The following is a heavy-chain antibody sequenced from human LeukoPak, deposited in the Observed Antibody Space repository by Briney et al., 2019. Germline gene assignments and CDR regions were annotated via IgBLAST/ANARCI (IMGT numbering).Heavy chain of an antibody. CDR1: GFTFSSYS. D-gene: IGHD3-10*01. Sequence: PGGSLRLSCAASGFTFSSYSMNWVRQAPGKGPEWVSSISSSSSYIYYADSVKGRFTISRDNAKNSLYLQMNSLRAEDTAVYYCARDERGITMVRGVMNPESDDAFDIWGQGTMVTVSS. V-gene: IGHV3-21*01. CDR3: ARDERGITMVRGVMNPESDDAFDI. J-gene: IGHJ3*02. CDR2: ISSSSSYI.